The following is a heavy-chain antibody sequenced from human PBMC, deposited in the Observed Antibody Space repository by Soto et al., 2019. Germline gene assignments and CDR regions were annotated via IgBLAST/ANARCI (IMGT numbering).Heavy chain of an antibody. J-gene: IGHJ4*02. V-gene: IGHV3-23*01. D-gene: IGHD4-17*01. Sequence: GGSLRLSCAGSGFTFSNYGMSWGRQAPGQGLEWVTSMTDSGDRTEYAYSVKGRFTISRDNSKNTLYLQMNSLRAEDTAVYYCARDRAYGDYICDYWGQGTLVTVSS. CDR2: MTDSGDRT. CDR3: ARDRAYGDYICDY. CDR1: GFTFSNYG.